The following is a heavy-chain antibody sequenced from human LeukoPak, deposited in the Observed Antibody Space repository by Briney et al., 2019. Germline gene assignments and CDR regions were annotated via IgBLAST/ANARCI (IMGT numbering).Heavy chain of an antibody. J-gene: IGHJ4*02. CDR2: ISHSGST. CDR3: ARVVGYLDY. CDR1: GGSISSGGYY. Sequence: SETLSLTCTVSGGSISSGGYYWNWIRQPPGKGLEWIGYISHSGSTYYNPSLKSRVTISVDRSKNQFSLKLSSVTAADTAVYYCARVVGYLDYWGQGTLVTVSS. V-gene: IGHV4-30-2*01.